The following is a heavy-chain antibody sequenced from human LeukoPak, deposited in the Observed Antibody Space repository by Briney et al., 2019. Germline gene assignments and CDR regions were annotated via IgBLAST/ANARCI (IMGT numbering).Heavy chain of an antibody. Sequence: SETLSLTCTVSGGSISSYYWSWLRQPAGKGLEWIGRIYTSGSTNYNPSLTSRVTMSVDTSKNQFSLKLSSVTAADTAVYYCASRRLVATNYFEYGGQGALVTVSS. CDR3: ASRRLVATNYFEY. CDR1: GGSISSYY. D-gene: IGHD5-12*01. V-gene: IGHV4-4*07. CDR2: IYTSGST. J-gene: IGHJ4*02.